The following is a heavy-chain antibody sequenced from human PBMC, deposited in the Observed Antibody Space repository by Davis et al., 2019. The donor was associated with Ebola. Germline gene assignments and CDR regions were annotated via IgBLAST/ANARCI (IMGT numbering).Heavy chain of an antibody. D-gene: IGHD4-17*01. CDR3: VRDPGRYDYGMYWYFDL. J-gene: IGHJ2*01. Sequence: GESLKISCAASGFSFSSYTMNWVRQAPGKGLEWVSSISGNSDYIYYADSVKGRFTISRDNSKNTLYLQMNSLRVEDTAVYYCVRDPGRYDYGMYWYFDLWGRGTLVTVSS. CDR2: ISGNSDYI. CDR1: GFSFSSYT. V-gene: IGHV3-21*01.